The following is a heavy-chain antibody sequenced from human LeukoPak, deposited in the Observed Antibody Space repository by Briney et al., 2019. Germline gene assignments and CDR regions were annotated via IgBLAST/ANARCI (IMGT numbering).Heavy chain of an antibody. V-gene: IGHV4-39*07. J-gene: IGHJ4*02. Sequence: PSETLSLTCTVSGGSISSSSYYWGWIRQPPGKGLEWIGEINHSGSTNYNPSLKSRVTISVDTSKNQFSLKLSSVTAADTAVYYCARSRLTYYYGSGSYSINQRRGAFDYWGQGTLVTVSS. CDR3: ARSRLTYYYGSGSYSINQRRGAFDY. CDR2: INHSGST. CDR1: GGSISSSSYY. D-gene: IGHD3-10*01.